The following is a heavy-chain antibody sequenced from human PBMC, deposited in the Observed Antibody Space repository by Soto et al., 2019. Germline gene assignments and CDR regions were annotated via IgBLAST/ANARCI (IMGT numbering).Heavy chain of an antibody. CDR2: IIPIFGTA. CDR1: GGTFSSYA. D-gene: IGHD5-12*01. J-gene: IGHJ4*02. Sequence: ASVKVSCKASGGTFSSYAISWVRQAPGQGLEWMGGIIPIFGTANYAQKFQGRVTITADESTSTAYMELSSLRSEDTAVYYCARDRERRGYNSRYYFDYWGQGTLVTAPQ. CDR3: ARDRERRGYNSRYYFDY. V-gene: IGHV1-69*13.